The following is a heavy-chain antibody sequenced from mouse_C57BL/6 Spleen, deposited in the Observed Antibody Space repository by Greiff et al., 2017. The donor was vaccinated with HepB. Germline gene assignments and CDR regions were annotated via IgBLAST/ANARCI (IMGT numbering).Heavy chain of an antibody. D-gene: IGHD1-1*01. CDR3: ARYYYGSSYDLWYFDV. Sequence: VQLQQSGAELVRPGSSVKMSCKTSGYTFTSYGINWVKQRPGQGLEWIGYIYIGNGYTEYNEKFKGKATLTSDTSSSTAYMQLSSLTSEDSAIYVCARYYYGSSYDLWYFDVWGTGTTVTVSS. CDR2: IYIGNGYT. CDR1: GYTFTSYG. V-gene: IGHV1-58*01. J-gene: IGHJ1*03.